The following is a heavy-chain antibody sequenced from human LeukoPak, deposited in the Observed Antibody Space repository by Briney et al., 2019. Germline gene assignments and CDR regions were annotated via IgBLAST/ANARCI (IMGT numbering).Heavy chain of an antibody. D-gene: IGHD2-15*01. CDR2: IRSKANSYAT. V-gene: IGHV3-73*01. CDR3: TRPIYCSGGSCYASPWFDP. J-gene: IGHJ5*02. Sequence: GGPLRLSCAASGFTFSGSAMHWVRQASGKGLEWVGRIRSKANSYATAYAASVKGRFTISRDDSKNTAYLQMNSLKTEDTAVYYCTRPIYCSGGSCYASPWFDPWGQGTLVTVSS. CDR1: GFTFSGSA.